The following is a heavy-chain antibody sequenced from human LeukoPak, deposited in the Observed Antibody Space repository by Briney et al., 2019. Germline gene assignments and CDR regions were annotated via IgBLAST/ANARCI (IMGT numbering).Heavy chain of an antibody. CDR3: AKVEEEPRLRHGLFDY. Sequence: GGSLRLSCAASGFTFSSYAMSWVRQAPGKGLEWVAVVSDSGGSTDSADSVKGRFIIPRDNSKNTLYLQMNSLRAEDTAVYYCAKVEEEPRLRHGLFDYWGQGTLVTVSS. V-gene: IGHV3-23*01. CDR2: VSDSGGST. CDR1: GFTFSSYA. J-gene: IGHJ4*02. D-gene: IGHD1-14*01.